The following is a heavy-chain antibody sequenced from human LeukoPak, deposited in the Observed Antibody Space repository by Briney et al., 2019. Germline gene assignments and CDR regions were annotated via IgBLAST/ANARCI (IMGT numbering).Heavy chain of an antibody. CDR2: IRGSGGST. CDR3: AKASISWYGLDY. CDR1: GFTVSSYA. J-gene: IGHJ4*02. V-gene: IGHV3-23*01. D-gene: IGHD6-13*01. Sequence: GSLRLSCAASGFTVSSYAMSWVRQAPGKGLEWVSGIRGSGGSTYYAESVKGRSTISRDNSNNTLYLQMNSLRAEDTAVYYCAKASISWYGLDYWGQGTLVTVSS.